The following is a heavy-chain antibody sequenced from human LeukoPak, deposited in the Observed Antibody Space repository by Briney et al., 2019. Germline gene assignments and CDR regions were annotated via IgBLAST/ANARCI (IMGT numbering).Heavy chain of an antibody. Sequence: SVKVSCKASGGTFSSYAISWVRQVPGQGLEWMGGIIPIFGTANYAQKFQGRVTITADESTSTAYMELSSLRSEDTAVYYCAREALVGCSSTSCYLYYWGQGTLVTVSS. V-gene: IGHV1-69*13. D-gene: IGHD2-2*01. J-gene: IGHJ4*02. CDR2: IIPIFGTA. CDR1: GGTFSSYA. CDR3: AREALVGCSSTSCYLYY.